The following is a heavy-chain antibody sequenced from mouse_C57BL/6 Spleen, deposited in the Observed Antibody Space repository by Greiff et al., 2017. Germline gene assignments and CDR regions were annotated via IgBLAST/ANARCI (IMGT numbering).Heavy chain of an antibody. V-gene: IGHV5-12*01. CDR3: ARQGDYSNPYYFDY. J-gene: IGHJ2*01. CDR2: ISNGGGST. D-gene: IGHD2-5*01. CDR1: GFTFSDYY. Sequence: EVQVVESGGGLVQPGGSLKLSCAASGFTFSDYYMYWVRPTPEKRLEWVAYISNGGGSTYYPDTVKGRFTISRDNAKNTLYLHMSRLKSEDTAMYYCARQGDYSNPYYFDYWGQGTTLTVSS.